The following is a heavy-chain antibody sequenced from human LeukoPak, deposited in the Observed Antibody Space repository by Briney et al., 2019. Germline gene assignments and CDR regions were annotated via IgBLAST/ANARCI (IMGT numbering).Heavy chain of an antibody. V-gene: IGHV1-18*01. CDR3: ARCPPGGATNVWE. Sequence: ASVMVSCTASGYTFTSYGISWVRHAPGQGHEWIGWISAYNGNTNYAQKLQGRVTMTTDTSTSTAYMELRSLRSDDTAVYYCARCPPGGATNVWEWGQGTLVTVSS. D-gene: IGHD1-26*01. CDR2: ISAYNGNT. CDR1: GYTFTSYG. J-gene: IGHJ4*02.